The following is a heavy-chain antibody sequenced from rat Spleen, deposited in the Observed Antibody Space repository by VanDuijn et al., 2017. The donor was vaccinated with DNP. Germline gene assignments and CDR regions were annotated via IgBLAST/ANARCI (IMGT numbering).Heavy chain of an antibody. CDR2: ISSGGGST. D-gene: IGHD3-1*01. CDR1: GFTFSNYG. Sequence: EVQLVESGGGLVPPGRSLKLSCAASGFTFSNYGMAWVRQAPTKGLEWVASISSGGGSTYYRDSVKGRFTVSRDNAKSTLYLQMDSLRSEDTATYYCARLDPNYFDYWGQGVMVTVSS. CDR3: ARLDPNYFDY. V-gene: IGHV5S13*01. J-gene: IGHJ2*01.